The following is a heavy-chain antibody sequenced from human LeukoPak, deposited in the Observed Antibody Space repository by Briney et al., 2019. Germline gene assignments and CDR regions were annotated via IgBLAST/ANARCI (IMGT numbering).Heavy chain of an antibody. J-gene: IGHJ3*02. CDR2: IYYSGST. CDR1: GGSISSGDYD. D-gene: IGHD1-26*01. Sequence: SQTLSLTCTVSGGSISSGDYDWSWIRQPPGKGLEWIGYIYYSGSTYYNPSLKSRVTISVDTSKNQFSLKLSSVTAADTAVYYCARDWAQGEHAFDIWGQCTMVTVSS. CDR3: ARDWAQGEHAFDI. V-gene: IGHV4-30-4*01.